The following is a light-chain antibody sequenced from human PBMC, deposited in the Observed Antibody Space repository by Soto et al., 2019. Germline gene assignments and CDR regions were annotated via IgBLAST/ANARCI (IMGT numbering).Light chain of an antibody. V-gene: IGLV1-44*01. CDR2: SNN. Sequence: VLTQTPSASGTPGQRVNISCSGSSSNIGSNNVNWYQQLPGTAPKLLIYSNNQRPSGVPDRFSGSKSGTSASLAISGLQSEDEADYYCEAWDDSLNGVVFGGGTQLTVL. J-gene: IGLJ2*01. CDR1: SSNIGSNN. CDR3: EAWDDSLNGVV.